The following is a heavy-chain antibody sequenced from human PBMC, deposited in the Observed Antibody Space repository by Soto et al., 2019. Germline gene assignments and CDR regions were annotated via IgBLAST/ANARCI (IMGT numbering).Heavy chain of an antibody. CDR2: ISSSGSTI. CDR3: ARDRSDYDILTGYEVDY. J-gene: IGHJ4*02. Sequence: QVQLVESGGGLVKPGGSLRLSCAASGFTFSHYYMSWILQAPGKGLEWVSYISSSGSTIYYADSVKGRFTISRDNAKNSLYLQMNSLRAEDTAVYYCARDRSDYDILTGYEVDYWGQGTLVTVSS. V-gene: IGHV3-11*01. CDR1: GFTFSHYY. D-gene: IGHD3-9*01.